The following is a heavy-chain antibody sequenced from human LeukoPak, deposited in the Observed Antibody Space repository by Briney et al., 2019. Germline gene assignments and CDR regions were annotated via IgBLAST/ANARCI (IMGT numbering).Heavy chain of an antibody. CDR2: IYYSGST. Sequence: PSETLSLTCTVSGGSVSSGSYYWSWIRQPPGKGLEWIGYIYYSGSTNYNPSLKSRVTISVDTSKNQFSLRLSSVTAADTAVFYCASLYCSSTSCYFDYLGQGALLTVSS. CDR1: GGSVSSGSYY. D-gene: IGHD2-2*01. CDR3: ASLYCSSTSCYFDY. J-gene: IGHJ4*02. V-gene: IGHV4-61*01.